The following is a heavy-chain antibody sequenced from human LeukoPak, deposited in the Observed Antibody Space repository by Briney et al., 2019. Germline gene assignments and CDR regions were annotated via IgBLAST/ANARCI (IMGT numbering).Heavy chain of an antibody. CDR2: ISSSGSTI. D-gene: IGHD5-18*01. J-gene: IGHJ4*02. CDR1: GFTFSDYY. CDR3: AVPTWGYGYALDY. V-gene: IGHV3-11*01. Sequence: PGGSLRLSCAASGFTFSDYYMIWIRQAPGKGLEWVSYISSSGSTIYYADSVKGRFTISRDNAKNSLYLQMNSLRAEDTAVYYCAVPTWGYGYALDYWGQGTLVTVSS.